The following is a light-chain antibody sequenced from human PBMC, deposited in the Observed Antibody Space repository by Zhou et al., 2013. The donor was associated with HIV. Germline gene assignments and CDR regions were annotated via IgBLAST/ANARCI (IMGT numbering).Light chain of an antibody. V-gene: IGKV3-15*01. CDR1: QSISIN. J-gene: IGKJ5*01. CDR3: QQYGSSLRIT. Sequence: ETVMTQSPATLSVSPGERATLSCRASQSISINLAWYQQKPGQAPRLLIYAASTRATGIPARFSGSGSGTEFTLTISRLEPEDFAVYYCQQYGSSLRITFGQGTRLEIK. CDR2: AAS.